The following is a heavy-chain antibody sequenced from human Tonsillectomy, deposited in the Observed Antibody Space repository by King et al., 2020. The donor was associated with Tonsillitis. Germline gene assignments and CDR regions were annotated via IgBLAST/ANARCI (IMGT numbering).Heavy chain of an antibody. J-gene: IGHJ6*02. V-gene: IGHV3-9*01. CDR1: GFTFDDYA. D-gene: IGHD3-3*01. CDR3: TKDIAITILAGMDV. Sequence: VQLVESGGGLVQPGRSLRLSCAASGFTFDDYAMHWGRHAPGKGLEWVSGISWNSGYIGYADSVKGRFTISRDNTKHSLYLQMNSLRAEDTVLYYCTKDIAITILAGMDVWGQGTTVTVSS. CDR2: ISWNSGYI.